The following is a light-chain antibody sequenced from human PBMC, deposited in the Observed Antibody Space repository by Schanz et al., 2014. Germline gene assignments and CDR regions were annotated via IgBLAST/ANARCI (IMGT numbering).Light chain of an antibody. J-gene: IGLJ3*02. CDR2: LNSAGSH. CDR1: SGHSSYA. Sequence: QLVLTQSPSASASLGASVKLTCTLSSGHSSYAIAWHQQQPEKGPRYLMKLNSAGSHNKGDGIPDRFSGSSSGAERYLTISSLQSEDEGDYYCQTWGTGFKVFGGGTKLTVL. CDR3: QTWGTGFKV. V-gene: IGLV4-69*01.